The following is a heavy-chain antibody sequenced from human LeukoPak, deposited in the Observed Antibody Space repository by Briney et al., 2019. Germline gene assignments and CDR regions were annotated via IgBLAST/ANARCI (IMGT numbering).Heavy chain of an antibody. J-gene: IGHJ4*02. Sequence: GASVKVSCKASGYTFTSYGISWVRQAPGQGLEWVGRIHPSSGGTEYAQNFQGRATVTRDTSITTAYMELNRLTSDDTAVYYCARNYGDLDYWGQGTLVTVSS. V-gene: IGHV1-2*06. CDR1: GYTFTSYG. D-gene: IGHD4-17*01. CDR2: IHPSSGGT. CDR3: ARNYGDLDY.